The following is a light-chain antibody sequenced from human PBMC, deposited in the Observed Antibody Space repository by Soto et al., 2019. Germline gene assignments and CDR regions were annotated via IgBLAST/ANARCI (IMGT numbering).Light chain of an antibody. Sequence: DVQMSQSPSSLSASVGDGVTITCRAIQSISTYLIWYQQKPGKAPKLLIYATSSLQSGVPSRFSDSGSGTDFTLTISSLQPEDFATYYCQQSYSTPPGTFGQGTKVDIK. CDR2: ATS. V-gene: IGKV1-39*01. J-gene: IGKJ1*01. CDR1: QSISTY. CDR3: QQSYSTPPGT.